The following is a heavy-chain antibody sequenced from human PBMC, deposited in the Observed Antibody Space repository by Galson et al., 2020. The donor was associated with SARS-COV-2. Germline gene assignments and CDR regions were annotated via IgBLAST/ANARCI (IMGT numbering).Heavy chain of an antibody. Sequence: TGGSLRLSCAASGFTFSSYAMHWVRQAPGKGLEWVALVSYDGSNKYYADSVRGRFTISRDNSKNTLYLQMNSLRSEDTAVYYCAKGLRGGYQPSFDYWGQGTLVTVSS. D-gene: IGHD2-2*01. CDR2: VSYDGSNK. CDR3: AKGLRGGYQPSFDY. CDR1: GFTFSSYA. V-gene: IGHV3-30*18. J-gene: IGHJ4*02.